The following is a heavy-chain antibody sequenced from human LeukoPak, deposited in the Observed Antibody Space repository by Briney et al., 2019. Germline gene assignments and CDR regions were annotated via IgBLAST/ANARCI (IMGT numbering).Heavy chain of an antibody. D-gene: IGHD6-19*01. CDR2: ISYDGSNK. CDR3: AKSVAGVPADPK. Sequence: GGSLRLSCAASGFTFSSYAMHWVRQAPGKGLEWVAVISYDGSNKYYADSVKGRFTISRDNSKNTLYLQMNSLRAEDTAVYYCAKSVAGVPADPKWGQGTLVTVSS. CDR1: GFTFSSYA. V-gene: IGHV3-30-3*02. J-gene: IGHJ4*02.